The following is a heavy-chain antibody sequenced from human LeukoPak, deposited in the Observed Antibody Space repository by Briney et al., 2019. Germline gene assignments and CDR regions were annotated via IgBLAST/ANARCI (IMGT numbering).Heavy chain of an antibody. CDR2: ISASGGST. Sequence: GGSLRLSCAASGFTFSDYAMSWVRQAPGKGLEWVSAISASGGSTYYAESVKGRFTIARDNSKNTLSLQMISLEVDDTAMYYCATPQGDFWGQGTLVTVSS. J-gene: IGHJ4*02. CDR3: ATPQGDF. V-gene: IGHV3-23*01. CDR1: GFTFSDYA.